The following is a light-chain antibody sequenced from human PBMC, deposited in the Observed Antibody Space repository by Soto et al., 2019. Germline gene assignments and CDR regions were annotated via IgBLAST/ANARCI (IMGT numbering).Light chain of an antibody. Sequence: DIPMTQSPSTLAASVGDTVTITCRASQSISSWLAWYQHKPGKAPKLLIQKASSLESGVPSRFSGSRSGTEFTLTITSLQPDDFATYYCQQSRTFGQGTKVEIK. V-gene: IGKV1-5*03. CDR3: QQSRT. CDR2: KAS. CDR1: QSISSW. J-gene: IGKJ1*01.